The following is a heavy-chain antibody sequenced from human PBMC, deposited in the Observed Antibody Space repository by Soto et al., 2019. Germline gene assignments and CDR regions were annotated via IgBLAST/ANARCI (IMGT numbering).Heavy chain of an antibody. CDR1: GLTFSNYW. D-gene: IGHD2-15*01. J-gene: IGHJ6*03. V-gene: IGHV3-74*01. CDR3: ARGDCVGGTCYSLAGSFYYYMDV. Sequence: EVELVESGGGLVQPGGSLRLSCAASGLTFSNYWMYWVRQAPGKGLVCVSRINSDGSVSSYADSVKGRLTISRDNVKNTLYLQMDSLRAEDTAVYYCARGDCVGGTCYSLAGSFYYYMDVWGKGTPVTVFS. CDR2: INSDGSVS.